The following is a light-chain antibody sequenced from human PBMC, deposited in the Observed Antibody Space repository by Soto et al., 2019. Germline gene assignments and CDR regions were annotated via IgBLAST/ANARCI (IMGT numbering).Light chain of an antibody. J-gene: IGLJ1*01. CDR1: SSDVGSYNR. CDR3: NSYTSSNTYV. V-gene: IGLV2-18*02. Sequence: QSALTQPPSVSGSPGQSVTISCTGTSSDVGSYNRVSWYQQPPGTAPQLMIYEVNNRPSGVPDRFTGSKSGNTASLTITGLQAEDEADYYCNSYTSSNTYVFGPGTKVTVL. CDR2: EVN.